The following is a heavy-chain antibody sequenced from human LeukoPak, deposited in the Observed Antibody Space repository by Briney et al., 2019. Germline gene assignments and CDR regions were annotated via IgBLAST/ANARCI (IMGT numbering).Heavy chain of an antibody. V-gene: IGHV1-69*13. CDR1: GGTFSSYA. Sequence: ASVKVSCKASGGTFSSYAISWVRQAPGQGLEWMGGIIPIFGTANYAQKFQGRVTITADESTSTAYMELSSLRSEDTAVYYCARDLVSGYYYYYMDVWGKGTTVTVSS. J-gene: IGHJ6*03. D-gene: IGHD2-15*01. CDR2: IIPIFGTA. CDR3: ARDLVSGYYYYYMDV.